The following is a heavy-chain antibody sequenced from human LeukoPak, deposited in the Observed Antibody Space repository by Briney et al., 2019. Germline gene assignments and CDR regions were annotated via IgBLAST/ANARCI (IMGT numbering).Heavy chain of an antibody. J-gene: IGHJ4*02. V-gene: IGHV3-33*01. D-gene: IGHD6-13*01. CDR1: GFTFSSYG. CDR3: AGDLGAAAGTAFDGDY. Sequence: PGRSLRLSCAASGFTFSSYGMHWVRQAPGKGLEWVAVIWYDGSNKYYADSVKGRFTISRDNSKNTLYLQMNSLRAEDTAVYYCAGDLGAAAGTAFDGDYWGQGTLVTVSS. CDR2: IWYDGSNK.